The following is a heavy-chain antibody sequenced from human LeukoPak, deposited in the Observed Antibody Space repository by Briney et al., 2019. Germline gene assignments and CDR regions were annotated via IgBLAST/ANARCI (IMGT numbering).Heavy chain of an antibody. J-gene: IGHJ4*02. CDR1: GFTFSSYS. Sequence: GALRLSCAASGFTFSSYSMNWVRQAPGKGLEWVSYISSSSSTIYYADSVKGRFTISRDNAKNSLYLQMNSLRAEDTAVYYCARDGYSSSWGQETLVTVSS. CDR3: ARDGYSSS. CDR2: ISSSSSTI. V-gene: IGHV3-48*01. D-gene: IGHD6-13*01.